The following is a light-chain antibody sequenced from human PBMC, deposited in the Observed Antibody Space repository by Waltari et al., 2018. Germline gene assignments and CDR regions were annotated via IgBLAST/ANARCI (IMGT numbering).Light chain of an antibody. CDR3: QKYGSTPRP. CDR1: QCLSNKY. V-gene: IGKV3-20*01. Sequence: EIVLTQSPGTLSLSPGERAPLSCRAIQCLSNKYVAWYQHKPGQAPRLLIFDATRRATGIPDRFRGSGSGTDFTLTISSLEPEDFAVYYCQKYGSTPRPFGGGTKVEIK. CDR2: DAT. J-gene: IGKJ4*01.